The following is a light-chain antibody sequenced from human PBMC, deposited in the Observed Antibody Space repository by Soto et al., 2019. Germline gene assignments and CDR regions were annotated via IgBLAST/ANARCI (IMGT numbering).Light chain of an antibody. V-gene: IGLV2-14*01. Sequence: SVLTQPASVYGSLGQSITLSCPGSGGDIGAYNYVSWYQQHPGKAPKLIIYGVTHRPSGVSSRFSASKSAYTASLTISALQAEDEADYYCSSFTTTYFYVFGPGTKV. J-gene: IGLJ1*01. CDR1: GGDIGAYNY. CDR3: SSFTTTYFYV. CDR2: GVT.